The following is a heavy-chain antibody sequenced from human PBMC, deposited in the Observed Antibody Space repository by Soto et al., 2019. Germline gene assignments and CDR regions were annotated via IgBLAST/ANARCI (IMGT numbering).Heavy chain of an antibody. CDR3: ARAPYDILAGYRIFWFDP. J-gene: IGHJ5*02. D-gene: IGHD3-9*01. Sequence: RWKRQPPGKGLEWIGYIYYSGSTNYNPSLKSRVTISVDTSKNQFSLKLSSVTAADTAVYYCARAPYDILAGYRIFWFDPWCQGTLATV. CDR2: IYYSGST. V-gene: IGHV4-59*01.